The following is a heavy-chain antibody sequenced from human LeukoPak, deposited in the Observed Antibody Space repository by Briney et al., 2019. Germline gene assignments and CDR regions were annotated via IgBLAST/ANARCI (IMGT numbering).Heavy chain of an antibody. V-gene: IGHV3-21*01. D-gene: IGHD2-15*01. J-gene: IGHJ1*01. Sequence: GGSLRLSCAASGFTFSSYSMNGVRQAPGKGLEWVSSISSSSSYIYYADSVKGRFTISRDNAKNSLYLQMNSLRAEDTAVYYCARDMLGGVVAATFQHWGQGTLVTVSS. CDR3: ARDMLGGVVAATFQH. CDR1: GFTFSSYS. CDR2: ISSSSSYI.